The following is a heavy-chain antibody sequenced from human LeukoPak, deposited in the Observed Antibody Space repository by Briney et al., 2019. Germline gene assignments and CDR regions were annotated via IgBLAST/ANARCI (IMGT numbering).Heavy chain of an antibody. CDR2: IYYSGST. V-gene: IGHV4-59*01. CDR1: GGSISSYY. Sequence: SETLSLTCTVSGGSISSYYWSWIRQPPGKGLEWIGYIYYSGSTNYNPSLKSRVTISVDTSKNQFSLKLSSVTAADTAVYYCASGTWIQLWSPFDYWGQGTLVTVSS. CDR3: ASGTWIQLWSPFDY. J-gene: IGHJ4*02. D-gene: IGHD5-18*01.